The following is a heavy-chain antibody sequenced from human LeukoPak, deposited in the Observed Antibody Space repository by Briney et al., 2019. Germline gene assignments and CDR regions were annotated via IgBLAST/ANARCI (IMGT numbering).Heavy chain of an antibody. V-gene: IGHV1-18*01. J-gene: IGHJ3*02. D-gene: IGHD3-22*01. CDR2: ISAYNGHT. CDR1: GYTFTNYS. Sequence: ASVKVSCKASGYTFTNYSISWVRQAPGQGLEWMGWISAYNGHTKYAQKVQGRVTMTRDTSTSTAYMELRSLRSDDTAVYYCARDGHRRYHYDSSGREDAFDIWGQGTMVTVSS. CDR3: ARDGHRRYHYDSSGREDAFDI.